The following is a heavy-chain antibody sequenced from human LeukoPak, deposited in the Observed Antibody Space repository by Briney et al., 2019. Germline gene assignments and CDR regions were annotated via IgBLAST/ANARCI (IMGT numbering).Heavy chain of an antibody. CDR1: GFTFSDYA. J-gene: IGHJ4*02. D-gene: IGHD6-13*01. V-gene: IGHV3-30-3*01. CDR3: ARDWYSSSWPPDY. Sequence: GGSLRLSCAASGFTFSDYAMSWVRQAPGKGLEWVAVISYDGSNKYYADSVKGRFTISRDNSKNTLYLQMNSLRAEDTAVYYCARDWYSSSWPPDYWGQGTLVTVSS. CDR2: ISYDGSNK.